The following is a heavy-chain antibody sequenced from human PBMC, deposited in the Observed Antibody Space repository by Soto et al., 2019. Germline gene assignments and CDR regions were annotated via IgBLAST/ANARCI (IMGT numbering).Heavy chain of an antibody. Sequence: PGESLKISCKGSGYSFTSYWIGWVRQMPGKGLEWMGIIYPGDSDTRYSPSFQGQVTISADKSISTAYLQWSSLKASDTAMYYCAKSKNKASLPYYYYGMDVWGQGTTVTVSS. CDR2: IYPGDSDT. J-gene: IGHJ6*02. CDR3: AKSKNKASLPYYYYGMDV. CDR1: GYSFTSYW. V-gene: IGHV5-51*01.